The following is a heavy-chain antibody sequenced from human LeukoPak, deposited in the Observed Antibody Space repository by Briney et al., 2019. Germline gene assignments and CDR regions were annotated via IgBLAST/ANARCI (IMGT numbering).Heavy chain of an antibody. CDR2: IRYDGSNK. D-gene: IGHD6-6*01. V-gene: IGHV3-30*02. Sequence: GGSLRLSCAASGFTFSSYGMHWVRQAPGKGLEWVAFIRYDGSNKYYADSVKGRFNISRDNSKNTLYLQMNSLRAEDTAVYYCAKDFWSWGGPGGIAARPFQSDPWGQGTLVTVSS. CDR1: GFTFSSYG. CDR3: AKDFWSWGGPGGIAARPFQSDP. J-gene: IGHJ5*02.